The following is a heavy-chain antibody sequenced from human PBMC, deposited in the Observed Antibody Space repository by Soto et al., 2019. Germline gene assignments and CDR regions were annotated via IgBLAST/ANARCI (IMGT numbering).Heavy chain of an antibody. D-gene: IGHD4-17*01. CDR1: GFTFSGSA. Sequence: GGSLRLSCAASGFTFSGSAMHWVRQASGKGLEWVGRIRSKANSYATAYAASVKGRFTISRDDSKNTGYLQMNSLKTEDTAVYYCTRRRDYGDYPLDYWGQGTLVTVSS. J-gene: IGHJ4*02. V-gene: IGHV3-73*01. CDR3: TRRRDYGDYPLDY. CDR2: IRSKANSYAT.